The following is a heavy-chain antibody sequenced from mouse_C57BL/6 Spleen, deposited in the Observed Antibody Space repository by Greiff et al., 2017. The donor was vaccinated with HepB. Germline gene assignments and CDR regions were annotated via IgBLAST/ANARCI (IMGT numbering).Heavy chain of an antibody. CDR2: ISDGGSYT. V-gene: IGHV5-4*01. CDR1: GFTFSSYA. J-gene: IGHJ2*01. CDR3: AREGLLRDFDY. Sequence: EVQRVESGGGLVKPGGSLKLSCAASGFTFSSYAMSWVRQTPEKRLEWVATISDGGSYTYYPDNVKGRFTISRDNAKNNLYLQMSHLKSEDTAMYYGAREGLLRDFDYWGQGTTLTVSS. D-gene: IGHD1-1*01.